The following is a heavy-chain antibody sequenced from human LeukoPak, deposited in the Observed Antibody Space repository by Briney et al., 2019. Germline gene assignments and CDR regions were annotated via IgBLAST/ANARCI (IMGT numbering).Heavy chain of an antibody. D-gene: IGHD6-13*01. CDR2: ISSNGGST. Sequence: GGSLRLSCSASGFPFSLYAMQWVRQAPGKGLEYVSAISSNGGSTYYADSVKGRFTISRDNSKNTLYFQMSSLRTEDTAVYYCVKAYSSNWGHFDYWGQGTLVTVSS. CDR3: VKAYSSNWGHFDY. V-gene: IGHV3-64D*06. CDR1: GFPFSLYA. J-gene: IGHJ4*02.